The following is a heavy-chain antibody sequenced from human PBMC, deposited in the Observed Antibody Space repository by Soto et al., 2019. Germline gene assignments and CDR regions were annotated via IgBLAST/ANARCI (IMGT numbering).Heavy chain of an antibody. CDR2: VYWYHDK. Sequence: STLDESGPTLVKPTETLPLTYTFSGFALTTGVGVARVRQTPGMALEWLGLVYWYHDKHYNPSLKTRLTLTKDVSKGQVVLTMTKMDAADSATNYCTTLTADLWGPGTLCPVS. J-gene: IGHJ4*02. CDR1: GFALTTGVG. V-gene: IGHV2-5*01. CDR3: TTLTADL. D-gene: IGHD1-26*01.